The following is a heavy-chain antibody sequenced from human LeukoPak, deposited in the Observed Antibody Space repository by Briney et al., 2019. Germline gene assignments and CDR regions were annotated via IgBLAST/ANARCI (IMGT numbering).Heavy chain of an antibody. CDR1: GFTFSNSW. CDR2: LRSDGTT. D-gene: IGHD1-26*01. V-gene: IGHV3-74*01. J-gene: IGHJ4*02. CDR3: ARDGSYKFDY. Sequence: AGGSLRLSCAASGFTFSNSWMHWVRQTPGKGLVWVSCLRSDGTTTYAEPVEGRFTISRDSAKNTLYLQMNSLRAEDTAVYYCARDGSYKFDYWGQGTLVTVSP.